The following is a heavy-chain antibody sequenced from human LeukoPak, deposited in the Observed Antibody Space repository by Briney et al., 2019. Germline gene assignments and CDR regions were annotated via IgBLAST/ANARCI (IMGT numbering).Heavy chain of an antibody. Sequence: GASVKVSCKASGYTFTGYYMHWVRQAPGQELEWMGWINPNSGGTNYAQKFQGRVTMTRDTSISTAYMELSRLRSDDTAVYYCAVYSSSWGYFDYWGQGTLVTVSS. CDR3: AVYSSSWGYFDY. V-gene: IGHV1-2*02. CDR2: INPNSGGT. D-gene: IGHD6-6*01. J-gene: IGHJ4*02. CDR1: GYTFTGYY.